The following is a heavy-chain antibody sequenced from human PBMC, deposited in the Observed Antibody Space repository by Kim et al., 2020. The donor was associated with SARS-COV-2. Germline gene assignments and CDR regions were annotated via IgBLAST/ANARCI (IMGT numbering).Heavy chain of an antibody. CDR1: GYTFTSYG. D-gene: IGHD1-26*01. Sequence: ASVKVSCKASGYTFTSYGISWVRQAPGQGLEWMGWISAYIGNTNYAQKLQGRVTMTTDTSTSTAYMELRSLRSDDTAVYYCARGPGSYGYDYYGMDVWGQGTTVTVSS. CDR2: ISAYIGNT. J-gene: IGHJ6*02. CDR3: ARGPGSYGYDYYGMDV. V-gene: IGHV1-18*01.